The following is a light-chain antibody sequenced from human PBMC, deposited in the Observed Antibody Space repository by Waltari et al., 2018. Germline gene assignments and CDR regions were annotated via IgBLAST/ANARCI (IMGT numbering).Light chain of an antibody. J-gene: IGLJ2*01. CDR2: GVN. CDR3: QSYDTSLSVV. CDR1: ASHIGARYD. V-gene: IGLV1-40*01. Sequence: VLTHPPSESRAPRQRVTISCTRGASHIGARYDVHWYRQLPGKAPELLIYGVNNRPSGVPDRFFGSLSGTSASLAITGLQAEDEADYYCQSYDTSLSVVFGGGTKLTV.